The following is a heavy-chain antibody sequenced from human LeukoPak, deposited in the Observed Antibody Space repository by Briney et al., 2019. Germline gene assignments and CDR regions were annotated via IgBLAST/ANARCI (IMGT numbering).Heavy chain of an antibody. V-gene: IGHV4-30-4*07. CDR2: IYYTGRT. D-gene: IGHD2-21*01. CDR3: ARVERFESILDAFDI. J-gene: IGHJ3*02. Sequence: SETLSLTCAVSGGSISSGDYSWSWIRQPPGKGLEWIGYIYYTGRTLYNPSLKSRVTISEDTSKNQFSLKLSSVTAADTAVYYCARVERFESILDAFDIWGRGTMVTVSS. CDR1: GGSISSGDYS.